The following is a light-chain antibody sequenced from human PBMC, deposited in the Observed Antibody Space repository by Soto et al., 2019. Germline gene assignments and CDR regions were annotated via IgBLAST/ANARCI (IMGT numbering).Light chain of an antibody. Sequence: DIQMTQSASSVSASVGDRVTITCRASQAISTWLAWYQQKPGKAPKLLIYAASNLQTGVPSRFSGSGSGTDFTLTISSLQPEDFATYYCQQANSFPRTFRQGTKVEIK. CDR1: QAISTW. CDR2: AAS. CDR3: QQANSFPRT. V-gene: IGKV1D-12*01. J-gene: IGKJ1*01.